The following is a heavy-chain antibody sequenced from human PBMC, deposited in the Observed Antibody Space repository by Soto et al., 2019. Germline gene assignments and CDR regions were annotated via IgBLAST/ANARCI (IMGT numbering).Heavy chain of an antibody. CDR1: GGSITSRNYY. CDR2: IYYSGET. D-gene: IGHD6-13*01. V-gene: IGHV4-39*01. J-gene: IGHJ4*02. Sequence: SETLSLTCTVSGGSITSRNYYWAWVRQPPGKGLEWIGNIYYSGETYYHSSFRSRLTVSVDTTKNQFSHKLRSLTAEDTAMYYSARFQVPGNFDNWGQGTLVTVSS. CDR3: ARFQVPGNFDN.